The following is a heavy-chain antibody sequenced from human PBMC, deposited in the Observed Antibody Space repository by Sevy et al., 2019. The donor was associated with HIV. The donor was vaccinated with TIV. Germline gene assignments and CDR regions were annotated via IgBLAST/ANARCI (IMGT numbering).Heavy chain of an antibody. J-gene: IGHJ3*01. CDR3: ARGDYYDSSGFYIDAFDV. CDR1: GFTFSSYW. CDR2: IKPDGREG. V-gene: IGHV3-7*04. D-gene: IGHD3-22*01. Sequence: GGSLRPSCTASGFTFSSYWMSLVRQAPGRGLEWVANIKPDGREGYYVDSVKGRFTISRDKAKNSLYLQMNSLRAGDTAVYYCARGDYYDSSGFYIDAFDVWGQGTMVTVSS.